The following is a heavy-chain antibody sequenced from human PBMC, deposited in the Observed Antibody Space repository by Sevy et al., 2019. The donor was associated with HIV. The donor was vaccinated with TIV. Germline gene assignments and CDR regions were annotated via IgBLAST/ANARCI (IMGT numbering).Heavy chain of an antibody. CDR1: GFTFSSAW. CDR2: IKSEFDGGAI. V-gene: IGHV3-15*01. D-gene: IGHD5-12*01. Sequence: GGSLRLSCTASGFTFSSAWMSWVRQAPGKGLEWVGRIKSEFDGGAIDYAAPVKGRFSISREDSKTTLYLQMNSLKTDDTAVYYCITDPAYRGYDEEVINYYFYGMDVWGQGTTVTVSS. CDR3: ITDPAYRGYDEEVINYYFYGMDV. J-gene: IGHJ6*02.